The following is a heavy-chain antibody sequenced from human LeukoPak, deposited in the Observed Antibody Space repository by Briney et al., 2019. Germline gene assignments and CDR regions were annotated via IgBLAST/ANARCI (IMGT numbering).Heavy chain of an antibody. CDR2: INHSGST. V-gene: IGHV4-34*01. Sequence: SETLSLTCTVSGGSISGYYWSWIRQPPGKGLEWIGEINHSGSTNYNPSLKSRVTISVDTSKNQFSLKLSSVTAADTAVYYCARRFPTLMVRPAYFDYWGQGTLVTVSS. D-gene: IGHD3-10*01. J-gene: IGHJ4*02. CDR3: ARRFPTLMVRPAYFDY. CDR1: GGSISGYY.